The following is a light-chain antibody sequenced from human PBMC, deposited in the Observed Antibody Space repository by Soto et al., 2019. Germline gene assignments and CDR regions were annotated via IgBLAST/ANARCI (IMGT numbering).Light chain of an antibody. Sequence: EIVLTQSPGTLSLSPGERVTLSCRASQIVSSRYLAWYQQRPGQAPRLLIYGASTRATGIPDRFSGSASGTDFTLTISRLEPEDFAVYYCQQYGTSPPRYTFGQGTKLEIK. J-gene: IGKJ2*01. CDR1: QIVSSRY. CDR2: GAS. V-gene: IGKV3-20*01. CDR3: QQYGTSPPRYT.